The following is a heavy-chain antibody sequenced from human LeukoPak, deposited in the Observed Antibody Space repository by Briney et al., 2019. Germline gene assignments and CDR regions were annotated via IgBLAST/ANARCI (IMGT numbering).Heavy chain of an antibody. J-gene: IGHJ4*02. CDR1: GFTFDDHT. CDR2: ISWDGDVT. CDR3: AKSDHRGDGFNYDY. D-gene: IGHD5-24*01. Sequence: GGSLRLSCAASGFTFDDHTMHWVRQAPGKGLERVSLISWDGDVTKYAGSVKGRFTISRDNTKKSLYLQMNSLRTEDTALYYCAKSDHRGDGFNYDYWGQGTLVTVSS. V-gene: IGHV3-43*01.